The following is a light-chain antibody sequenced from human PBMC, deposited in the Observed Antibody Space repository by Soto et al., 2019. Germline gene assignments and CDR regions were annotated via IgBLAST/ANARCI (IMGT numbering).Light chain of an antibody. CDR1: SSDVGAYNY. CDR3: NSYTSFNTVV. V-gene: IGLV2-14*03. J-gene: IGLJ3*02. Sequence: QSALTQPASVSGSPGQSITISCTGTSSDVGAYNYVSWYLQYPGKAPQLMIYDVSIRPSGVSNRFSGSKSGNTASLNISGLQAEDEADYYCNSYTSFNTVVFGGGTKVTVL. CDR2: DVS.